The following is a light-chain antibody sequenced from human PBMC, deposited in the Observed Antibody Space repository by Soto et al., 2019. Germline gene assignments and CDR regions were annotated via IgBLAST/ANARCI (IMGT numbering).Light chain of an antibody. J-gene: IGKJ1*01. V-gene: IGKV1-5*01. CDR2: AAS. CDR3: QQYHSYWT. CDR1: QSISSY. Sequence: IHMTQSPSSLSASVGDRVTITCRASQSISSYLNWYQQKPGKAPNLLIYAASSLESGVPQRFSGSGSGTEFTLTISSLQTDDFSTYYCQQYHSYWTFGQGTKVDIK.